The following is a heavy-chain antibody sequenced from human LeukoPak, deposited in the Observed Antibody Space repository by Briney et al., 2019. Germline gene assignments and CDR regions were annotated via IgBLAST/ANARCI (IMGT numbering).Heavy chain of an antibody. D-gene: IGHD1-20*01. CDR1: GYSINNGFY. CDR3: ARVLPITPYFDY. Sequence: SETLSLTCTVSGYSINNGFYWGWIRQPPGQGLEWIGSIYHSERTHYNPSLKSRVTISVDTSKNQFSLKLSSVTAADTAVYYCARVLPITPYFDYWGQGTLVTVSS. V-gene: IGHV4-38-2*02. CDR2: IYHSERT. J-gene: IGHJ4*02.